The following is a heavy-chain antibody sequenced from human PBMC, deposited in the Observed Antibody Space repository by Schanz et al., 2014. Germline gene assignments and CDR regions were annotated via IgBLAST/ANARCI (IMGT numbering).Heavy chain of an antibody. D-gene: IGHD5-18*01. J-gene: IGHJ3*02. V-gene: IGHV3-33*08. CDR2: IRYDGSNK. CDR1: GFTFSSYG. CDR3: ASERGYSYGYGAFDI. Sequence: QVQLVESGGGVVQPGGSLRLSCVASGFTFSSYGMHWVRQAPGKGLEWVAFIRYDGSNKYYADSVKGRFTISRDNSKNTLYLQMNSLRAEDTALYYCASERGYSYGYGAFDIWGQGTMVTVSS.